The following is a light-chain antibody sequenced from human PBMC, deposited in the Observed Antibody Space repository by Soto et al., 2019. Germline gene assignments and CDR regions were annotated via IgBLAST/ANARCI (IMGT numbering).Light chain of an antibody. CDR2: DAS. V-gene: IGKV1-5*01. Sequence: DIQMTQSPSTLSASVGDRVTITCRASQSISSWLAWYQQNPGKAPRLLIFDASSLESGVPSRFRGSGSGTEFTLTINSLQPDDFETYYCQQYNSYYFTFGQGTRLEIK. J-gene: IGKJ5*01. CDR3: QQYNSYYFT. CDR1: QSISSW.